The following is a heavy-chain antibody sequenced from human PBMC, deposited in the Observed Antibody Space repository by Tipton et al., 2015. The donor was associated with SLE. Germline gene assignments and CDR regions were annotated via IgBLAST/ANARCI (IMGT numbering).Heavy chain of an antibody. CDR3: ARGGGSYYDY. J-gene: IGHJ4*02. CDR1: GGSISSHY. D-gene: IGHD1-26*01. CDR2: IYTRGST. V-gene: IGHV4-4*08. Sequence: TLSLTCTVSGGSISSHYWSWIRQPPGKTLEWIGHIYTRGSTDYNPSLMSRVTISRDNAKNSLYLQMNSLRAEDTAVYYCARGGGSYYDYWGQGTLVTVSS.